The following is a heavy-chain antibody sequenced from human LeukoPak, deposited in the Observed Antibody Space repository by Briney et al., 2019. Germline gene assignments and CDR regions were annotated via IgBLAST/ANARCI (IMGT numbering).Heavy chain of an antibody. Sequence: SETLSLTCAVYGGSFSGYYWSWIRQPPGKGLEWIGEINHNGSTNYNPSPKSRVTISVDTSRNQFSLKLSSVTAADTAVYYCVRGLKPTRQQWLYHDYWGQGTLVTVSS. CDR1: GGSFSGYY. D-gene: IGHD6-19*01. CDR2: INHNGST. V-gene: IGHV4-34*01. J-gene: IGHJ4*02. CDR3: VRGLKPTRQQWLYHDY.